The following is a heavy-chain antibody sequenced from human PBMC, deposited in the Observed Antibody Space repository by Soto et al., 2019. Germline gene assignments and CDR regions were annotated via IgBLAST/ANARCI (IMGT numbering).Heavy chain of an antibody. CDR1: GYTFTNYA. J-gene: IGHJ6*01. D-gene: IGHD3-10*01. CDR3: ARVGPGGGMYV. V-gene: IGHV1-3*05. CDR2: INSGNGNT. Sequence: QVQFVQSGAEEKKPGASVKVSCKASGYTFTNYAIHWVRQDPAQSLEWMGWINSGNGNTKYSQTLQGRVTIKRDTSANTAAMELSSLRSEDTAVYYCARVGPGGGMYVWGQGTTVTVSS.